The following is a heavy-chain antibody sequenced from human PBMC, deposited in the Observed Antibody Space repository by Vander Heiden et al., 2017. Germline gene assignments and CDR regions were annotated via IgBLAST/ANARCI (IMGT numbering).Heavy chain of an antibody. CDR3: AKGARIAAGAIDY. Sequence: EVQVVESGGGLVQPGTSLRLSCEAYGVRFDDYAMHWVRQAPGKGLEWVSGISWNSGSIGYADSMKGRFTISRDNAKNSLYLQMNSLRAEDTALYYCAKGARIAAGAIDYWGQGTLVTVSS. CDR2: ISWNSGSI. D-gene: IGHD6-13*01. J-gene: IGHJ4*02. V-gene: IGHV3-9*01. CDR1: GVRFDDYA.